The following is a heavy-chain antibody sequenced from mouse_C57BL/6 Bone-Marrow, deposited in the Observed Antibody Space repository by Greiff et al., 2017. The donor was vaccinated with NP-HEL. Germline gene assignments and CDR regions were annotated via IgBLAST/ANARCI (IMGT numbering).Heavy chain of an antibody. CDR1: GYTFTSYW. CDR3: TRRDGSSPYWYFDV. CDR2: IYPGNSDT. Sequence: EVQLQQSGTVLARPGASVKMSCKTSGYTFTSYWMHWVKQRPGQGLEWIGAIYPGNSDTSYNQKFKGKAKLTAVTSASTAYMELSSLTNEDSAVYYCTRRDGSSPYWYFDVWGTGTTVTVSS. J-gene: IGHJ1*03. D-gene: IGHD1-1*01. V-gene: IGHV1-5*01.